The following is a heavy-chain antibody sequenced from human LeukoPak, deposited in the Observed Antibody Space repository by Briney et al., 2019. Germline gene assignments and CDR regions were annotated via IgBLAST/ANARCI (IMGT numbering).Heavy chain of an antibody. Sequence: SETLSLTCTVCGGSISSYYWSWIRQPPGKGLEWVGYISYSGGTNYNPSLKSRVTISVDTSKNQFYLKLSSVTAAGTAVYYGARDCTNAGSGMDVWGQGTTVTVSS. V-gene: IGHV4-59*01. D-gene: IGHD2-8*01. CDR3: ARDCTNAGSGMDV. J-gene: IGHJ6*02. CDR2: ISYSGGT. CDR1: GGSISSYY.